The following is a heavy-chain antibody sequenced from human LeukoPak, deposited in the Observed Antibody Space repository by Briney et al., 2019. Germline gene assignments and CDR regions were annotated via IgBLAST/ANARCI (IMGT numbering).Heavy chain of an antibody. CDR1: GFTFSSYA. CDR2: IAGGDDR. J-gene: IGHJ4*02. CDR3: AVDSFDY. D-gene: IGHD3/OR15-3a*01. V-gene: IGHV3-23*01. Sequence: GGSLRLSWTASGFTFSSYAMNWVRQAPGKGLEWVAGIAGGDDRFYADSVKGSFSISRDNSKNTLYLQMNSLRAEDTAVCYCAVDSFDYWGQGTLVTVSS.